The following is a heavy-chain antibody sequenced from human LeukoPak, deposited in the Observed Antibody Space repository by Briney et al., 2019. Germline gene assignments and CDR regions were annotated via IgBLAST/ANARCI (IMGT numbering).Heavy chain of an antibody. CDR2: IYHSGST. D-gene: IGHD3-22*01. CDR3: ARFYYYDTTGYPYYYMDV. V-gene: IGHV4-38-2*01. J-gene: IGHJ6*03. CDR1: GYSINSDYY. Sequence: SETLSLTCAVPGYSINSDYYWGWIRQSPDKGLEWIGIIYHSGSTYYNPSLKSRFTISVDTSKNQFSLKVTSVTAADTAVYYCARFYYYDTTGYPYYYMDVWGKGTTVTVSS.